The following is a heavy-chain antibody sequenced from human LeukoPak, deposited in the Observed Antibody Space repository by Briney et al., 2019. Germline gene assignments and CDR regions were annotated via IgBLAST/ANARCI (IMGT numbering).Heavy chain of an antibody. CDR2: IYYSGST. V-gene: IGHV4-59*11. CDR1: GGSISSHH. Sequence: SETLSLTCTVSGGSISSHHWSWIRQPPGKGLEWIGYIYYSGSTNYNPSLKSRVTISVDTSKNQFSLKLSSVTAADTAVYYCARDAIRDGYKHWGQGTLVTVSS. CDR3: ARDAIRDGYKH. J-gene: IGHJ4*02. D-gene: IGHD5-24*01.